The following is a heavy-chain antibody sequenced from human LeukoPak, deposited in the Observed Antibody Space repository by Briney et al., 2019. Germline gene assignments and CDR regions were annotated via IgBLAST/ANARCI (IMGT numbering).Heavy chain of an antibody. CDR2: MNPNSGNT. V-gene: IGHV1-8*01. J-gene: IGHJ4*02. CDR1: GYTFTNYD. Sequence: TSVRVSCKASGYTFTNYDINWVRQASGQGLEWMGWMNPNSGNTGSAQKFQGRVTMTSNTSISTAYMELSSLRSEDTAVYYCARGLRREQQLLRAFDYWGQGTPVTVSS. CDR3: ARGLRREQQLLRAFDY. D-gene: IGHD6-13*01.